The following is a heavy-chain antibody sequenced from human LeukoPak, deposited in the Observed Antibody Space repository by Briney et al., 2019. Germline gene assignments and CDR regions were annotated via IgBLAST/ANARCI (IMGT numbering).Heavy chain of an antibody. D-gene: IGHD6-19*01. V-gene: IGHV3-66*01. CDR3: AGNRWYSSGWLDY. Sequence: GGSLRLSCAASGFTVSSNYMSWVRQAPGKGLEWVSVIYSGGSTYYSDSVKGRFTISRGNSKNTLYLQMNSLRAGDTAVYYCAGNRWYSSGWLDYWGQGTLVTVSS. CDR1: GFTVSSNY. CDR2: IYSGGST. J-gene: IGHJ4*02.